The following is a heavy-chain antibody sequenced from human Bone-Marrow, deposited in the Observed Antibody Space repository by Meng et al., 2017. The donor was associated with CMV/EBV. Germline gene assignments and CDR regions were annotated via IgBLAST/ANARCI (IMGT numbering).Heavy chain of an antibody. V-gene: IGHV3-66*02. Sequence: GEYLKISCAASGFTVSSNYMSWVRQAPGKGLEWVSVIYSGGSTYYADSVKGRFTISRDNSKNTLYLQMNSLRAEDTAVYYCAIHATAAGARLDYWGQGTLVTVSS. D-gene: IGHD1-26*01. CDR2: IYSGGST. J-gene: IGHJ4*02. CDR3: AIHATAAGARLDY. CDR1: GFTVSSNY.